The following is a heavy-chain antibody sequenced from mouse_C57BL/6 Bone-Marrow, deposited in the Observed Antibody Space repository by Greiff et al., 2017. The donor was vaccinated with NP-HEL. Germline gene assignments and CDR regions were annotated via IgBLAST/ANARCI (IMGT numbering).Heavy chain of an antibody. Sequence: VQLQQSGPVLVKPGASVKMSCKASGYTFTDYYMNWVKQSHGKSLEWIGVINPYNGGTSYNQKFKGKATLTVDKSSSTAYMELNSLTSEDSAVYYCARLGGTTPWDFDVWGTGTTVTVSS. CDR1: GYTFTDYY. CDR2: INPYNGGT. D-gene: IGHD1-1*01. J-gene: IGHJ1*03. CDR3: ARLGGTTPWDFDV. V-gene: IGHV1-19*01.